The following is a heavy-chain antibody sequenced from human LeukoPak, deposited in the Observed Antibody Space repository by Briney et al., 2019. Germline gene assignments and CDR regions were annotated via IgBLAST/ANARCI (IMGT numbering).Heavy chain of an antibody. CDR3: ATSSYSSSWSIFDY. Sequence: PGGSLRLSCAASGFTFSDYYMSWIRQAPGKGLEWVSHISSSGSYINYADSVKGRFTISRDNAKNSLYLQMNSLRAEDTAVYYCATSSYSSSWSIFDYWGQGTLVTVSS. J-gene: IGHJ4*02. V-gene: IGHV3-11*03. CDR1: GFTFSDYY. D-gene: IGHD6-13*01. CDR2: ISSSGSYI.